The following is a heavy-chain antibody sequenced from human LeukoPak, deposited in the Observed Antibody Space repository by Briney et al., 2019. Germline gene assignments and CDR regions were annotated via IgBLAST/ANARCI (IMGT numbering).Heavy chain of an antibody. CDR3: ARESMGISYYMDV. D-gene: IGHD6-13*01. J-gene: IGHJ6*03. CDR1: GLTFSNYW. Sequence: GGSLRLSCTVSGLTFSNYWMNWVRQAPGKGLEWVANIKPDGSEKYYVDSVKGRFTISRDNAKNSLYLQMNSLRAEGTAVYYCARESMGISYYMDVWGKGTTVTISS. V-gene: IGHV3-7*01. CDR2: IKPDGSEK.